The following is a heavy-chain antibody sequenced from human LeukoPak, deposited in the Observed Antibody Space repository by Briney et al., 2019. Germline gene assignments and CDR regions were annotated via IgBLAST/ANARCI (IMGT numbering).Heavy chain of an antibody. CDR2: IYYSGRT. J-gene: IGHJ3*02. CDR3: ARQNVDRTGRGAFGS. V-gene: IGHV4-59*08. Sequence: PSETLSLTCTVSGGSISSYYWSSIRQPPGKGLEWIGSIYYSGRTNYNPSLKSRVTISVATSKTQYPLKLSTVTAPGTDVYYSARQNVDRTGRGAFGSSGDGTMVTVSS. D-gene: IGHD5-12*01. CDR1: GGSISSYY.